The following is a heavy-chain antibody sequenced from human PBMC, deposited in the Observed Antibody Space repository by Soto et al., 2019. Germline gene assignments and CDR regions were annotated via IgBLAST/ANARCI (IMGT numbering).Heavy chain of an antibody. CDR3: ARPLWRDDYNWGYFDL. CDR2: ISYDGSNK. D-gene: IGHD4-4*01. V-gene: IGHV3-30-3*01. Sequence: QVQLVESGGGVVQPGRSLRLSCAASGFTFSSYAMHWVRQAPGKGLEWVAVISYDGSNKYYADSVKGRFTISRDNSKNTPYLQINSPRADDTAVYYCARPLWRDDYNWGYFDLWGRGTLVTVS. CDR1: GFTFSSYA. J-gene: IGHJ2*01.